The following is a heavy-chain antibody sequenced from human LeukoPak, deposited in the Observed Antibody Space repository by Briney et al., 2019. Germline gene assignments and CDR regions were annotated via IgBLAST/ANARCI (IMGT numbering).Heavy chain of an antibody. J-gene: IGHJ4*02. Sequence: SGTLSLTCAVAGGSISSTNWWSWVRQSPGKGLEWIGKIYHSGSTNYNPSLKSRVTISVDKSKNQFSLKLSSVTAEDTAVYYCARAKYYYDSSGYFDYWGQGTLVTVSS. CDR3: ARAKYYYDSSGYFDY. D-gene: IGHD3-22*01. CDR2: IYHSGST. V-gene: IGHV4-4*02. CDR1: GGSISSTNW.